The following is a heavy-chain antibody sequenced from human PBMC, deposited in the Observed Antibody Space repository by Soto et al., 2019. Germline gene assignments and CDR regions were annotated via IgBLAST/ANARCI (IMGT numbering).Heavy chain of an antibody. CDR2: ISAYSGST. CDR3: ARDLGGVLMALDP. J-gene: IGHJ5*02. Sequence: QVQLVQSGAEVKKPGASVKVSCKTSGYTFTNYPITWVRQAPGQGLEWVGWISAYSGSTNYAQNLQGRVTMTTDTFTSTVYMERRSLRYDDTAVYYCARDLGGVLMALDPWGQGTLVTVSS. D-gene: IGHD2-8*01. CDR1: GYTFTNYP. V-gene: IGHV1-18*04.